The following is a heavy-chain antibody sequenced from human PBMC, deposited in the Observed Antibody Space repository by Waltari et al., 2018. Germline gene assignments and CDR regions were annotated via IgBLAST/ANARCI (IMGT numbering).Heavy chain of an antibody. CDR2: VDPEDNET. Sequence: EVQLVQSGAEVKKPGATVKISCKASGYTFTDYYMHWVQQAPGKGLEWMGRVDPEDNETIYAEKFQGRVTITADTSTDTAYMELSSLRSEDTAVYYCATDCSNYYGSGSYYMVDYWGQGTLVTVSS. J-gene: IGHJ4*02. V-gene: IGHV1-69-2*01. CDR3: ATDCSNYYGSGSYYMVDY. D-gene: IGHD3-10*01. CDR1: GYTFTDYY.